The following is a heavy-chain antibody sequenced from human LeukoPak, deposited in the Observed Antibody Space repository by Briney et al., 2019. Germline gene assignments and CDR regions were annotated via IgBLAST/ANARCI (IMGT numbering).Heavy chain of an antibody. J-gene: IGHJ4*02. CDR3: ASRNDILTGYVFDF. D-gene: IGHD3-9*01. V-gene: IGHV4-39*01. Sequence: SETLSLTCTVSGGSISSSSYYWGWIRQPPGKGLEWIGSIYYSGSTYYNPSLKSRVTISVDTSKNQFSLKLTSVTAADTAVYYCASRNDILTGYVFDFWGQGTLVTVSS. CDR1: GGSISSSSYY. CDR2: IYYSGST.